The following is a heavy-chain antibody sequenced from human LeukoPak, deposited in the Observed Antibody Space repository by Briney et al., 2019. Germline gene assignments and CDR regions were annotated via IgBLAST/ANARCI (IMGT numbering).Heavy chain of an antibody. CDR1: GGSISSYY. Sequence: SETLSLTCTVSGGSISSYYWSWFRQVPGKGLEWIGYIYYSGSTNYNPSLKSRVTISVDTSKNQFSLKVNSVTAADAAVYYCARGLAGYSGGDDAFDIWGQGTMVTVSS. V-gene: IGHV4-59*01. CDR2: IYYSGST. CDR3: ARGLAGYSGGDDAFDI. D-gene: IGHD6-19*01. J-gene: IGHJ3*02.